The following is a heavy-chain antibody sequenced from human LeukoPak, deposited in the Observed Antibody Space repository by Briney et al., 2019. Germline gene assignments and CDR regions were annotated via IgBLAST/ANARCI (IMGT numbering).Heavy chain of an antibody. J-gene: IGHJ4*02. V-gene: IGHV3-7*01. CDR2: IKTGGGAK. D-gene: IGHD3-22*01. CDR3: TKDLNHDSSG. Sequence: GGSLRLSCAASGFRFSDYWMTWVRQAPGKGLDCVSNIKTGGGAKYYPDSVKGRFTVSRDNAKNSLYLEMNNMRVEDTAIYYCTKDLNHDSSGWGQGNLVTVSS. CDR1: GFRFSDYW.